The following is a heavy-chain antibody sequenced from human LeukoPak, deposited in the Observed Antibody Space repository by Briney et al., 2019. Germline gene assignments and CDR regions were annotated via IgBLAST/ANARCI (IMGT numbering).Heavy chain of an antibody. Sequence: SETLSLTCTVSGASISSYYWSWIRKPPGKGLEWIGYIYYSGSTNYNPSLKSRVTISVDTSKNQFSLKLSSVTAADTAVYYCARSVAWFDPWGQGTLVTVSS. D-gene: IGHD4-23*01. V-gene: IGHV4-59*01. CDR2: IYYSGST. CDR1: GASISSYY. J-gene: IGHJ5*02. CDR3: ARSVAWFDP.